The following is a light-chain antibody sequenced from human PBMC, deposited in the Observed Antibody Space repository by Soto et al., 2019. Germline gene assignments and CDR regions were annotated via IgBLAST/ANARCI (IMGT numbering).Light chain of an antibody. CDR2: DVN. CDR1: SSDVGGYNY. Sequence: QSALTQPASVSGSPGQSITNSCTGTSSDVGGYNYVSWYQHHPGKAPKLMIYDVNNRPSGVSNRFSGSKSGNTASLTISGLQAEDEADYYCSSYTSSSTLVVFGGATKLTVL. J-gene: IGLJ2*01. CDR3: SSYTSSSTLVV. V-gene: IGLV2-14*03.